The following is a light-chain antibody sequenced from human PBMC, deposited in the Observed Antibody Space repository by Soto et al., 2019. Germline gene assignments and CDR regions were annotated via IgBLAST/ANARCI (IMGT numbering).Light chain of an antibody. Sequence: QSVLTQPRSVSGSPGQSVAISCTGTSSDVGVYNYVSWYQQHPGKAPQLMIFDVSKRPSGVPDRFSGSKSGNTASLTISGLQAEDEADYYCCSYAGTYTYVFGTGTKLTVL. CDR3: CSYAGTYTYV. CDR2: DVS. J-gene: IGLJ1*01. CDR1: SSDVGVYNY. V-gene: IGLV2-11*01.